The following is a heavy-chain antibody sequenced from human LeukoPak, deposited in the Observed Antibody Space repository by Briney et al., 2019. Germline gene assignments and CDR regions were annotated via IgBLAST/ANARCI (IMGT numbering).Heavy chain of an antibody. CDR2: IDPSDSYT. V-gene: IGHV5-10-1*01. CDR1: GYSFTNYW. D-gene: IGHD3-22*01. Sequence: GESLKISCKGSGYSFTNYWISWVRQMPGKGLEWMGRIDPSDSYTNYSPSFQGHVTISTDKSISTAYLQWSSLKASDTAMYYCARDDSSGYLYWGQGTLVTVSS. J-gene: IGHJ4*02. CDR3: ARDDSSGYLY.